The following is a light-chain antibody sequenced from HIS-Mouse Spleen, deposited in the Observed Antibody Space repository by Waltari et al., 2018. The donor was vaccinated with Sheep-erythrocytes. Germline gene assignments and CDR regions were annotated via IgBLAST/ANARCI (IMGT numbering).Light chain of an antibody. CDR3: QQYYSTPLT. V-gene: IGKV4-1*01. CDR2: WAS. Sequence: DIVMTQFPDSLAVPLGERATINCKSSQSVLYSSNNKNYLAWYQQKPGQPPKLLIYWASTRESGVPDRFSGSGSGTDFTLTISSLQAEDVAVYYCQQYYSTPLTFDGVTKVEIK. J-gene: IGKJ4*01. CDR1: QSVLYSSNNKNY.